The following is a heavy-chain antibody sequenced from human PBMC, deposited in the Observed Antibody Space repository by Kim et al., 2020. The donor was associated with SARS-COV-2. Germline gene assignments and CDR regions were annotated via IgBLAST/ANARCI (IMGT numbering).Heavy chain of an antibody. CDR1: GFTFSSYS. D-gene: IGHD6-19*01. Sequence: GGSLRLSCAASGFTFSSYSMNWVRQAPGKGLEWVSSISNSSSYIYYADSVKGRFTISRDNAKNSLYLQMNSLRAEDTAVYYCAREGIAVAGPYYFDYWGQGTLVTVSS. CDR3: AREGIAVAGPYYFDY. J-gene: IGHJ4*02. CDR2: ISNSSSYI. V-gene: IGHV3-21*01.